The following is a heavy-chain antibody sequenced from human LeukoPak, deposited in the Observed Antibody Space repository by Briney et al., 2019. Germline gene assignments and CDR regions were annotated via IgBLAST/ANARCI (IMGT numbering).Heavy chain of an antibody. V-gene: IGHV1-18*01. Sequence: ASVKVSCKASGYTFTSYGISWVRQAPGQGLEWMGWISVYNGYTNYAQKLQGRVTMTTDTSTNIAYMELRSLRSDDTAVYYCARGGRGGLHTTSAFDIWGQGTMVTVSS. CDR1: GYTFTSYG. CDR3: ARGGRGGLHTTSAFDI. J-gene: IGHJ3*02. CDR2: ISVYNGYT. D-gene: IGHD1-26*01.